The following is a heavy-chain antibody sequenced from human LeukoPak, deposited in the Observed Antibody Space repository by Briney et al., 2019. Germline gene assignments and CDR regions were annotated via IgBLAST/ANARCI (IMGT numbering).Heavy chain of an antibody. J-gene: IGHJ3*02. CDR3: ARGGGYPKDAFDI. D-gene: IGHD5-12*01. CDR1: GGSISSYY. V-gene: IGHV4-59*01. Sequence: PSETLSLTCTVSGGSISSYYWSWIRQPPGKGLEWIGYIYYSGSTNYNPSLKSRVTISVDTSKNQFSLKLSSVTAADTAVYYCARGGGYPKDAFDIWGQGTMVTVSS. CDR2: IYYSGST.